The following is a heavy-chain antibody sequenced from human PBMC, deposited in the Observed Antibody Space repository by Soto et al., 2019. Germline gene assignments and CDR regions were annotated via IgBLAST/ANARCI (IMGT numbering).Heavy chain of an antibody. CDR2: IIPIFGTA. CDR1: GGTFSSYA. Sequence: ASVKVSCKASGGTFSSYAISWVRQAPGQGLEWMGGIIPIFGTANYAQKFQGRVTITADESTSTAYMELSSLRSEDTAVYYCARGGVTGTTFLYYFDYWGQGTLVTVSS. CDR3: ARGGVTGTTFLYYFDY. D-gene: IGHD1-20*01. J-gene: IGHJ4*02. V-gene: IGHV1-69*13.